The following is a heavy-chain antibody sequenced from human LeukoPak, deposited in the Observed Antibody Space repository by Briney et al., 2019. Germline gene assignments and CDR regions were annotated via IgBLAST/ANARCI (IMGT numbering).Heavy chain of an antibody. J-gene: IGHJ4*02. Sequence: QAGGSLRLSCAASGFTFSSYWMSWVRQAPGKGLEWVANIKQDGSEKYYVDSVKGRFTISRDNAKDSLYLQMNSLRAEDTAVYYCARDEGSYYGPFDYWGQGTLVTVSS. V-gene: IGHV3-7*01. CDR2: IKQDGSEK. CDR3: ARDEGSYYGPFDY. CDR1: GFTFSSYW. D-gene: IGHD1-26*01.